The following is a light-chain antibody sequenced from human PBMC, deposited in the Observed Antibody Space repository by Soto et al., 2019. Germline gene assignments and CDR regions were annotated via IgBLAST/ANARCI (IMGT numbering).Light chain of an antibody. CDR3: QQYYSTPWT. Sequence: DIVMTQSPDSLAVSLGERATINCKSSQSVLYSSNNKNYLTWYQQKPGQPPKLLIYWASTRESVPDRFSGSGSGKDFTITISSLQAEDVAVYYCQQYYSTPWTFGQGTKVEIK. J-gene: IGKJ1*01. CDR1: QSVLYSSNNKNY. V-gene: IGKV4-1*01. CDR2: WAS.